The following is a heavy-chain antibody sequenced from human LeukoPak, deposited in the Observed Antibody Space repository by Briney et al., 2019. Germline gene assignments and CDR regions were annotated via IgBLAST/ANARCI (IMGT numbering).Heavy chain of an antibody. J-gene: IGHJ4*02. CDR2: IRHDGSNK. CDR3: AKDRDPYDYGSGSYYNGVFDY. CDR1: GFTFSSYG. V-gene: IGHV3-30*02. D-gene: IGHD3-10*01. Sequence: GGSLRLSCAASGFTFSSYGMHWVRQAPGKGLEWVAFIRHDGSNKYYADSVKGRFTISRDNSKITLYLQMNSLRAEDTAVYYCAKDRDPYDYGSGSYYNGVFDYWGQGTLVTVSS.